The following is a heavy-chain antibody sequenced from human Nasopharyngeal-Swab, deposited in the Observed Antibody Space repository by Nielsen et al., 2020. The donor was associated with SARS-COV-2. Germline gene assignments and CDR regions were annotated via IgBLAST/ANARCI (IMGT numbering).Heavy chain of an antibody. CDR2: IIPILGIP. J-gene: IGHJ6*02. V-gene: IGHV1-18*01. CDR3: ARAPESSGAEYMFIVYKYYGLDV. D-gene: IGHD3-16*02. Sequence: ASVKVSCKASGYTFTTYGISWVRQAPGQGLEWMGRIIPILGIPNYAQKFQGRLTMTTDTSTSTAYMELRSLSYDDTAVYFCARAPESSGAEYMFIVYKYYGLDVWGQGTTVTVS. CDR1: GYTFTTYG.